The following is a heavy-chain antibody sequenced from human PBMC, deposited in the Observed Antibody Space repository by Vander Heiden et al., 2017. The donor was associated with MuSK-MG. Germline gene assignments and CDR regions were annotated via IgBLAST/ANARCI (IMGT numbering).Heavy chain of an antibody. D-gene: IGHD3-16*01. J-gene: IGHJ6*03. Sequence: QVQLQESGPGLVKPSETLSLTCTVSGGSISSYYWSWIRQPAGKGLEWIGRIYTSGRTNYNPSLKSRVTMSVDTSKNQFALKLSSVTAADTAVYYCARDRGGATYYYYYMDVWGKGTTVTVSS. CDR2: IYTSGRT. V-gene: IGHV4-4*07. CDR1: GGSISSYY. CDR3: ARDRGGATYYYYYMDV.